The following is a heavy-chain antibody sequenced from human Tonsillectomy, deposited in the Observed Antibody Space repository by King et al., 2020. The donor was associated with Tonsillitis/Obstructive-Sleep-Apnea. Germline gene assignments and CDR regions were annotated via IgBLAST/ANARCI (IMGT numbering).Heavy chain of an antibody. CDR3: ARKAPSSSWYFDY. J-gene: IGHJ4*02. D-gene: IGHD6-13*01. CDR1: GYTFTSYA. V-gene: IGHV7-4-1*02. Sequence: QLVQSGSEFKKPGASVKVFCNASGYTFTSYAMNWGRQAPGQGLEWMGWINTNTGNPTDAAGFKGRTDFALDTSVSTAYLEISSLKLEDTAVYYCARKAPSSSWYFDYWGQGTLVTVSS. CDR2: INTNTGNP.